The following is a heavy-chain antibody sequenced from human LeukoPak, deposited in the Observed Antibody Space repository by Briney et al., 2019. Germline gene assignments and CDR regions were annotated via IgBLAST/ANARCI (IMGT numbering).Heavy chain of an antibody. CDR3: ARAPPYSSSSRGVAGNMDV. CDR2: INPNSGGT. CDR1: GYTFTGYY. Sequence: LVASVKVSCKASGYTFTGYYMHWVRQAPGQGLEWMGWINPNSGGTNYAQKFQGRVTMTRDTSISTAYMELSRLRSDDTAVYYCARAPPYSSSSRGVAGNMDVWGKGTTVTVSS. D-gene: IGHD6-6*01. J-gene: IGHJ6*03. V-gene: IGHV1-2*02.